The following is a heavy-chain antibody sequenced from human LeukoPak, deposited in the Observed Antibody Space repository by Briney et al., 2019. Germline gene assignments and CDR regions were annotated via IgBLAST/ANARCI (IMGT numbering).Heavy chain of an antibody. V-gene: IGHV4-59*11. J-gene: IGHJ3*01. Sequence: SETLSLTCTVSGGSISSHYWGWIRQPPGKGLEWIGYIYYSGSTNYNPSLKSRVTLSVDKSKNQSSLRVRSVTTADTAVYYCARGLAGTVSVWGQGTMVTVSS. CDR3: ARGLAGTVSV. CDR1: GGSISSHY. CDR2: IYYSGST. D-gene: IGHD1-1*01.